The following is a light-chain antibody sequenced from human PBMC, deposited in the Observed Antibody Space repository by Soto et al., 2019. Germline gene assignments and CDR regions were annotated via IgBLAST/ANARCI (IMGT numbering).Light chain of an antibody. CDR2: AAS. V-gene: IGKV1-27*01. CDR1: QVISNY. Sequence: DIQMTQSLSSLSASVGDRVTITCRASQVISNYLAWYQQKPGKVPKLLIYAASTLQSGVPSRFSGSGSGTDFTLTISSLQPEDVATYYCQKYNYSPKTFGPGTKVDIK. J-gene: IGKJ3*01. CDR3: QKYNYSPKT.